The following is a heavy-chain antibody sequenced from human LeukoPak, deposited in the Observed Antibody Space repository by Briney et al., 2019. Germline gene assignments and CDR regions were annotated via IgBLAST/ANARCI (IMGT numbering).Heavy chain of an antibody. J-gene: IGHJ4*02. V-gene: IGHV3-21*01. CDR3: ASASMTTVTSDFDY. CDR2: ISSSSYI. CDR1: GFTFSSYS. D-gene: IGHD4-11*01. Sequence: GGSLGLSCVASGFTFSSYSMNWVRQAPGKGLEWVSSISSSSYIYYADSVKGRFTISRDNAKNSLYLQMNSLRAEDTAVYYCASASMTTVTSDFDYWGQRTLVTVSS.